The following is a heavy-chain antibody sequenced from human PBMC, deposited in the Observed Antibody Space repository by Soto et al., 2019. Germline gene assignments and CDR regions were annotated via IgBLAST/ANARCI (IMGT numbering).Heavy chain of an antibody. D-gene: IGHD2-15*01. CDR3: ASIVVVVAATGSRRIFDY. CDR1: GFTFSSYA. V-gene: IGHV3-23*01. Sequence: GESLKISCAASGFTFSSYAMSWVRQAPGKGLEWVSAISGSGGSTYYADSVKGRFTISRDNSKNTLYLQMNSLRAEDTAVYYCASIVVVVAATGSRRIFDYWGQGTLVTVSS. CDR2: ISGSGGST. J-gene: IGHJ4*02.